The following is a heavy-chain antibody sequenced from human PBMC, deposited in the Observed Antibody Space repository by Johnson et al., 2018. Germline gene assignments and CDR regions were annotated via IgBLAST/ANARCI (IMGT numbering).Heavy chain of an antibody. CDR2: IIPIFGSG. J-gene: IGHJ6*02. CDR1: GGTFSSYG. V-gene: IGHV1-69*01. Sequence: QVQLVESGAEVKKPGSSVKVSCKASGGTFSSYGINWVRQAPGQGLEWMGGIIPIFGSGKYAQKFQGRITITADESTTSANMELGSLRSEDTAVYYWASTILGDNYAIDVWGQGTTVTVSS. CDR3: ASTILGDNYAIDV. D-gene: IGHD3-3*01.